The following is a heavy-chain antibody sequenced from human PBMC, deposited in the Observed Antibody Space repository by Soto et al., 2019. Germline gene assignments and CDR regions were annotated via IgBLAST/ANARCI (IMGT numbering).Heavy chain of an antibody. J-gene: IGHJ6*02. CDR1: GVMSDAYA. CDR3: VRRSTGSYYAVDV. D-gene: IGHD3-10*01. Sequence: SLRLSCGASGVMSDAYARSWVRQAPGKGLEWVTFTSYDGSINYYADSVKGRFTMSRDNSKNLLYIQMNSLRTEETAVYSCVRRSTGSYYAVDVWGQGTTVTVSS. V-gene: IGHV3-30*14. CDR2: TSYDGSIN.